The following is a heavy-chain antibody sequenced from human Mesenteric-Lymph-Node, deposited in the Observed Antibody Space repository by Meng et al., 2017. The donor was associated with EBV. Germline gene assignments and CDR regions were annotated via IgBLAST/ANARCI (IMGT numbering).Heavy chain of an antibody. D-gene: IGHD4-17*01. V-gene: IGHV3-21*01. J-gene: IGHJ4*02. Sequence: EVQLVESGGGRVKPGGSLRLSCAASGFSFSSYNMNWVRQAPGKGLEWVSCISSSSSHIYYADSVKGRFTISRDNAKNSLYLQMNNLRAEDTAIYYCAGDPGVDYWGQGTLVTVSS. CDR2: ISSSSSHI. CDR3: AGDPGVDY. CDR1: GFSFSSYN.